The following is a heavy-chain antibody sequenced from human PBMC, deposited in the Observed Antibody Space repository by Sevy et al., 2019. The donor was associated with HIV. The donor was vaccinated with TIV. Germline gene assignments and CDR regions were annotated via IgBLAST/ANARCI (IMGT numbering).Heavy chain of an antibody. CDR3: AREGCTKPHDY. CDR2: LSFGCGEI. D-gene: IGHD2-8*01. CDR1: GFTFSKYS. V-gene: IGHV3-23*01. J-gene: IGHJ4*02. Sequence: GGSLRLSCAASGFTFSKYSMSWVRQPPGKGLEWVSTLSFGCGEINYADCVKGRFTISRDNSKRSVYLQMNNLRPEDTAVYYCAREGCTKPHDYWGQGTLVTVSS.